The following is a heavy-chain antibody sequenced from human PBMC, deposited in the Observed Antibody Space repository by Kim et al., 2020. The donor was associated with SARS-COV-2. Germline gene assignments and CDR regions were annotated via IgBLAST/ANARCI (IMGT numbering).Heavy chain of an antibody. D-gene: IGHD6-13*01. CDR3: ARDPSHSSSWYYFDY. CDR2: ISSSGTTI. V-gene: IGHV3-48*03. J-gene: IGHJ4*02. Sequence: GGSLRLSCAASGFTFSSYEMNWVRQAPGKGLEWVSYISSSGTTIYYADSVKGRFTISRDNAKNSLYLQMNSLRAEDTAVYYCARDPSHSSSWYYFDYWGQGTLVTVSS. CDR1: GFTFSSYE.